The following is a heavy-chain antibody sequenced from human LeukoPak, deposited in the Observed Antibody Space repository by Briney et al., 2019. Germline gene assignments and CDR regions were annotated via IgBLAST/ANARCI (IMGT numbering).Heavy chain of an antibody. CDR3: ARKIVWFGESGLDY. D-gene: IGHD3-10*01. Sequence: SETLSLTCAVYGGSFSGYYWSWIRQPPGRGLEWIGEINHSGSTNCNPSLKSRVTISVDTSKNQFSLKLSSVTAADTAVYYCARKIVWFGESGLDYWGQGTLVTVSS. CDR2: INHSGST. V-gene: IGHV4-34*01. J-gene: IGHJ4*02. CDR1: GGSFSGYY.